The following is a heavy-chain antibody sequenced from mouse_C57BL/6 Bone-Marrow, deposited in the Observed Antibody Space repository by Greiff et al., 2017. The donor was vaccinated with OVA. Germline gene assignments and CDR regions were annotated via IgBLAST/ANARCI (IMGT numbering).Heavy chain of an antibody. CDR1: GYSITSGYY. Sequence: EVQLVESGPGLVKPSQSLSLTCSVTGYSITSGYYWNWIRQFPGNKLEWMGYISYDGSNNYNPSLKNRISITRDTSKNQFFLKLNSVTTEDTATYYCAILYYPFAYWGQGTLVTVSA. V-gene: IGHV3-6*01. CDR2: ISYDGSN. CDR3: AILYYPFAY. J-gene: IGHJ3*01. D-gene: IGHD2-1*01.